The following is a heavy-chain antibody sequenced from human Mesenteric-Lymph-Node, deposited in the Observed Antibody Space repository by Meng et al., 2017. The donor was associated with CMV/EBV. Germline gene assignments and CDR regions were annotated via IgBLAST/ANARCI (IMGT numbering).Heavy chain of an antibody. CDR3: ARDRGSGFFDY. V-gene: IGHV3-30*04. J-gene: IGHJ4*02. CDR2: ISYDGSDK. CDR1: GFRFSSYI. D-gene: IGHD3-10*01. Sequence: GESLKISCAASGFRFSSYIMNWVRQAPGKGLEWVAVISYDGSDKYYADSLEGRFTISRDNFKNTLYLQMSGLTTEDTAVYFCARDRGSGFFDYWGQGTLVTVSS.